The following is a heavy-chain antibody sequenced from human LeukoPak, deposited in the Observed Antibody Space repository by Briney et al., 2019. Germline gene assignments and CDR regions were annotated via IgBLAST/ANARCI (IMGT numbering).Heavy chain of an antibody. CDR2: IYYSGST. CDR3: ARERRIRGVVVTDNDAFDI. D-gene: IGHD2-21*02. CDR1: GGSVSSSSYY. V-gene: IGHV4-39*07. Sequence: SETLSLTCTVSGGSVSSSSYYWGWIRQPPGKGLEWIGSIYYSGSTYYNPSLKSRVSISVDTSKNQFSLKLNSLTAADTAVYYCARERRIRGVVVTDNDAFDIWGQGTMVTVSS. J-gene: IGHJ3*02.